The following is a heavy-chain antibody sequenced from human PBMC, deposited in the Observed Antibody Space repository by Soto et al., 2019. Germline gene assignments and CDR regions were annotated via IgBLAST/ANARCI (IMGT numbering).Heavy chain of an antibody. CDR2: INPNSGGT. CDR3: ARGRLAYCGGDCGYYFDY. CDR1: GYTFTGYY. Sequence: SVKVSCKASGYTFTGYYMHWVRQAPGQGLEWMGWINPNSGGTNYAQKFQGRVTMTRDTSISTAYMELSRLRSDDTAVYYCARGRLAYCGGDCGYYFDYWGQGTLVTVSS. D-gene: IGHD2-21*02. V-gene: IGHV1-2*02. J-gene: IGHJ4*02.